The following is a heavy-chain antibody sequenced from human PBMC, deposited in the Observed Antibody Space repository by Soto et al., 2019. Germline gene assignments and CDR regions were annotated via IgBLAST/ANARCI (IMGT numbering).Heavy chain of an antibody. Sequence: PGESLKISCKGSVYSFTSYWIGWLRQIPGKDLEWMGIIYPGDSATRYSPSFQGQVTIPADQSISTAYLQWSSLKASDTAMYYCARTPAMETYYYYYRIDVWGQGPTVTVYS. CDR3: ARTPAMETYYYYYRIDV. J-gene: IGHJ6*02. D-gene: IGHD2-2*01. CDR2: IYPGDSAT. CDR1: VYSFTSYW. V-gene: IGHV5-51*01.